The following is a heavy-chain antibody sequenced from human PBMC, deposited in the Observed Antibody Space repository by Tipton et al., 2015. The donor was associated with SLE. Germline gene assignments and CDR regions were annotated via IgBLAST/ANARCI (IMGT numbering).Heavy chain of an antibody. D-gene: IGHD4-23*01. CDR2: ISGYNGNS. CDR3: ARGWELVY. CDR1: GYTFTNYD. V-gene: IGHV1-18*01. Sequence: QSGAEVKNPGASVKVSCKASGYTFTNYDINWVRQAPGQGLEWMGWISGYNGNSNCAQKLQGRVTMTTDTSTSTAYMELRSLRSDDTAVYYCARGWELVYWGQGTLVTVSS. J-gene: IGHJ4*01.